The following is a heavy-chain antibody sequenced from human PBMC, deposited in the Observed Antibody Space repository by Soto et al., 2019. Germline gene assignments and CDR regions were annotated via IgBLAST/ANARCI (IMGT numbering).Heavy chain of an antibody. CDR3: AKSLYSSSSWLQQLVLGY. J-gene: IGHJ4*02. CDR2: IIPIFGTA. D-gene: IGHD6-6*01. Sequence: SVNVYCKASGGTFSSYAISWVRQAPGQGLEWMGGIIPIFGTANYAQKFQGRVTITADESTSTAYMELSSLRSEDTAVYYCAKSLYSSSSWLQQLVLGYWGQGTLVTVSS. V-gene: IGHV1-69*13. CDR1: GGTFSSYA.